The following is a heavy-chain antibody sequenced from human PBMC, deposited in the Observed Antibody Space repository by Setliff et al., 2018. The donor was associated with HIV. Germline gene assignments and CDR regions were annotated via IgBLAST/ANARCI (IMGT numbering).Heavy chain of an antibody. J-gene: IGHJ4*02. CDR2: IYYSGST. V-gene: IGHV4-59*08. CDR3: ARQIETYYYASSGYPAYFDY. D-gene: IGHD3-22*01. Sequence: KTSETLSLTCTVSSDSISPYYWSWIRQPPGRGLEWIGFIYYSGSTNYNPSLESRATISVDTSKNQFSLKLSSVTAADTAMYYCARQIETYYYASSGYPAYFDYWGQGTLVTVSS. CDR1: SDSISPYY.